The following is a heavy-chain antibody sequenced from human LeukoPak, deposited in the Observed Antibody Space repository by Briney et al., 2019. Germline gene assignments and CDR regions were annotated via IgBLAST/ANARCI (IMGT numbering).Heavy chain of an antibody. D-gene: IGHD3-22*01. V-gene: IGHV1-18*01. J-gene: IGHJ4*02. CDR3: ARGTYYYYSSGQLPHDY. CDR2: ISSYNGNT. Sequence: VASVKVSCKASGYTFTSYGISWVRQAPGQGLEGMGWISSYNGNTHYAHKLQVRVTMTTDTSTSTAYMELRSLRSDDTAVYYCARGTYYYYSSGQLPHDYWGQGTLVTVSS. CDR1: GYTFTSYG.